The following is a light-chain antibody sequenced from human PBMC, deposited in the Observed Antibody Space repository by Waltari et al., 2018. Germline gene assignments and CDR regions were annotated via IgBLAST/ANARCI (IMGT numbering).Light chain of an antibody. CDR3: QHHLRLPAT. V-gene: IGKV3-20*01. J-gene: IGKJ1*01. CDR1: QSISRF. Sequence: TLSLSPGGRATLSCRASQSISRFLAWYQQKPGRAPRLLIYAASTRATGIPDRFSGSGSGTDFSLTISGLEPEDFAVYYCQHHLRLPATFGQGP. CDR2: AAS.